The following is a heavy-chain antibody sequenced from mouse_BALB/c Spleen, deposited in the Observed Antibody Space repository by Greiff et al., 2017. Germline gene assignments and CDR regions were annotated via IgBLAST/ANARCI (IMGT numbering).Heavy chain of an antibody. D-gene: IGHD2-10*02. J-gene: IGHJ3*01. Sequence: EVQGVESGPELVKPGASVKISCKASGYTFTDYNMHWVKQSHGKSLEWIGYIYPYNGGTGYNQKFKSKATLTVDNSSSTAYMELRSLTSEDSAVYYCARSGYGNYGFAYWGQGTLVTVSA. CDR1: GYTFTDYN. V-gene: IGHV1S29*02. CDR2: IYPYNGGT. CDR3: ARSGYGNYGFAY.